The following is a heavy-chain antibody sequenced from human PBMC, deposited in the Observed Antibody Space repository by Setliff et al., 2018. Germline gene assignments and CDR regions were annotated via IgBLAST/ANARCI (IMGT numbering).Heavy chain of an antibody. D-gene: IGHD6-19*01. CDR1: GGSISDNGYF. CDR2: IYFGGNT. CDR3: ARYPRRGNGWYPYYVDV. Sequence: KTSETLSLTCTVPGGSISDNGYFWGWVRQPPGKGLEWIGNIYFGGNTYFNPSFKSRVTMSIDTSNSQFSLRLTSVTAADSAVYFCARYPRRGNGWYPYYVDVWGKGTTVTVSS. V-gene: IGHV4-39*07. J-gene: IGHJ6*03.